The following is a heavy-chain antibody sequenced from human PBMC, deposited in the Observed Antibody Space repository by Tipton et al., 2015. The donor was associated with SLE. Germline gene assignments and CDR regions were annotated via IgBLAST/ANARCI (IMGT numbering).Heavy chain of an antibody. D-gene: IGHD7-27*01. V-gene: IGHV4-4*08. CDR2: ISTSGST. CDR3: ASLTGNLYYFDY. J-gene: IGHJ4*02. CDR1: GGSISNSY. Sequence: TLSLTCTVSGGSISNSYWTWIRQPPGKALEWIGHISTSGSTDYNPSLKSRVTISVDTSKNQFSLNLRSVTAADTAAYFCASLTGNLYYFDYWGQGTLVTVSS.